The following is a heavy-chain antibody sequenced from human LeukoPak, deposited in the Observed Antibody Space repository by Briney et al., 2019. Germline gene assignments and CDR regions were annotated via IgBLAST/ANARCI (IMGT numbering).Heavy chain of an antibody. J-gene: IGHJ4*02. Sequence: ASVKVSCKASGYTFTSYAMNWVRQAPGQGLEWMGWINTNTGSPTYAQGFTGRFVFSLDTSVSTAYLQISSLKAEDTAVYYCARVSTLRLGELWIDYWGQGTLVTVSS. CDR3: ARVSTLRLGELWIDY. D-gene: IGHD3-16*01. V-gene: IGHV7-4-1*02. CDR2: INTNTGSP. CDR1: GYTFTSYA.